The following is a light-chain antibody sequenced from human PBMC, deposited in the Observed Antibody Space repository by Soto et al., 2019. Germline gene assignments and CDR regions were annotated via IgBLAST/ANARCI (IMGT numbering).Light chain of an antibody. CDR2: VNS. V-gene: IGLV1-40*01. J-gene: IGLJ3*02. Sequence: QSVLTQPPSVSGAPGQRVTISCTGSSSNIGAGYDVHWYQQLPGTAPKLLIYVNSNRPSGVPDRFSGSKSGTSASLAITGLQAEDAADYYCQSYDSSLSALFGGGTKLTVL. CDR3: QSYDSSLSAL. CDR1: SSNIGAGYD.